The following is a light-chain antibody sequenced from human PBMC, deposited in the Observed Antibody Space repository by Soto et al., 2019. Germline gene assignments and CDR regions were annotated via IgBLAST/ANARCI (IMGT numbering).Light chain of an antibody. Sequence: DIPMTQSPTSLSASVGDRVTITCRASQSISRYLNWYQQKPGKATKLLIYGASTLQSGVPSRFSGSGSGKDFTLTINSLQTEDFASYFCHHSYSTPHTFGQGTKLETK. CDR1: QSISRY. J-gene: IGKJ2*01. CDR3: HHSYSTPHT. V-gene: IGKV1-39*01. CDR2: GAS.